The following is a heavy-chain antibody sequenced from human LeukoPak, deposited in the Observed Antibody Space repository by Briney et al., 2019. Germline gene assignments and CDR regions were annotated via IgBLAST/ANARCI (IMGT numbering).Heavy chain of an antibody. CDR1: GGSISSSSYY. CDR2: IYYSGST. D-gene: IGHD2-15*01. CDR3: ARPYCSGGSCYSLGIGWFDP. J-gene: IGHJ5*02. V-gene: IGHV4-39*01. Sequence: SETLSLTCTVSGGSISSSSYYWGWIRQPPGKGLEWIGSIYYSGSTYYSPSLKSRVTISVDTSKNQFSLKLSSVTAADTAAYYCARPYCSGGSCYSLGIGWFDPWGQGTLVTVSS.